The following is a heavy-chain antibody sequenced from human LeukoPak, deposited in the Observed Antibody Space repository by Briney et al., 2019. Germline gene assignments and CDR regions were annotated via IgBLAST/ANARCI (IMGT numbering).Heavy chain of an antibody. D-gene: IGHD4-17*01. Sequence: GGSLRLSCAASGFTFSSYWMSWVRQAPGKGLEWVGRIKSKTDGGTTDYAAPVKGRFTISRDDSKNTLYLQMNSLKTEDTAVYYCTTDPPIDYGDYDAFDIWGQGTMVTVSS. V-gene: IGHV3-15*01. J-gene: IGHJ3*02. CDR3: TTDPPIDYGDYDAFDI. CDR1: GFTFSSYW. CDR2: IKSKTDGGTT.